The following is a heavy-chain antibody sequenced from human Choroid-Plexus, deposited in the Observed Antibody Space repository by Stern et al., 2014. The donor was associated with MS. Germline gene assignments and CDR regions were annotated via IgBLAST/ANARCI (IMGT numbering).Heavy chain of an antibody. D-gene: IGHD2-15*01. CDR3: AKDRQWSTYFFDY. Sequence: QVQLVQSGGGVAQPGRPLILSCAASGFTFSNFGMHWVRQAPGKGLEWGALISYDGSDKYYADSVKGRFPIFRDNSKNTLYMHMNSLRAEDTAVYYCAKDRQWSTYFFDYWGQGSLVTVSS. V-gene: IGHV3-30*18. J-gene: IGHJ4*02. CDR2: ISYDGSDK. CDR1: GFTFSNFG.